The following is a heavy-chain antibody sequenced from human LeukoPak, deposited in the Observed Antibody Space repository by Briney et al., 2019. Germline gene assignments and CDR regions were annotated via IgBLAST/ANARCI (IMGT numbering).Heavy chain of an antibody. CDR3: ARQGYSAYEILDY. V-gene: IGHV4-59*08. D-gene: IGHD5-12*01. CDR2: IYYSGSN. CDR1: GGSISSYY. Sequence: SEALTLTCTVSGGSISSYYWSWIRQPPGKGLEWIGYIYYSGSNNYNPPLKSRVTISVDTSKNQFSLKLSSVTAADTAVYYCARQGYSAYEILDYWGQGTLVTVSS. J-gene: IGHJ4*02.